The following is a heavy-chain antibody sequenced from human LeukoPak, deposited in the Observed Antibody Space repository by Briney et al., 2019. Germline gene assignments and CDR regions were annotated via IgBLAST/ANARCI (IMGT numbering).Heavy chain of an antibody. D-gene: IGHD2-15*01. V-gene: IGHV1-46*01. CDR3: ARDPRYCSGGSCYSDSLSYYYYYMDV. CDR1: GYTFTSYY. J-gene: IGHJ6*03. CDR2: INPSGGST. Sequence: ASVKVSCKASGYTFTSYYMHWVRQAPGQGLEWMGIINPSGGSTSYAQKFQGRVTMTRDMSTSTVYMELSSLRSEDTAVYYCARDPRYCSGGSCYSDSLSYYYYYMDVWGKGTTVTVSS.